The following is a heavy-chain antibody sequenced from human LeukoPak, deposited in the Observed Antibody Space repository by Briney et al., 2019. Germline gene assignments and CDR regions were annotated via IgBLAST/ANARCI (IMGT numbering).Heavy chain of an antibody. Sequence: ASVKVSCKASGYTFSSYGISWVRQAPGQGLEWMGWISAYNGNTNCAQKFQGRVTMTTDTSTSTAYMELRSLRSDDTAVYYCARERVTAMVPYYFDYWGQGTLVTVSS. CDR1: GYTFSSYG. J-gene: IGHJ4*02. V-gene: IGHV1-18*01. CDR2: ISAYNGNT. D-gene: IGHD5-18*01. CDR3: ARERVTAMVPYYFDY.